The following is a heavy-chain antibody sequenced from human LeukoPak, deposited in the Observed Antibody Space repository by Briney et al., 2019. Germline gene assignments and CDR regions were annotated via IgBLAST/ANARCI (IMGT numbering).Heavy chain of an antibody. CDR1: GFTFDDYG. Sequence: GGSLRLSCAASGFTFDDYGMSWVRQAPGKGLEWVSGINWDGGSTGYADSVKGRFTISRDNAKNSLYLQMNSLRAEDTALYYCAGGRRFGPYNWFDPWGQGTLVTVSS. V-gene: IGHV3-20*04. D-gene: IGHD3-10*01. CDR2: INWDGGST. CDR3: AGGRRFGPYNWFDP. J-gene: IGHJ5*02.